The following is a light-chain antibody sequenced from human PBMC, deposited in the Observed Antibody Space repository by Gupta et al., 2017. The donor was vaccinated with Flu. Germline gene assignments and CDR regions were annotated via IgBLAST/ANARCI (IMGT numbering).Light chain of an antibody. J-gene: IGKJ4*01. CDR1: QSISNY. Sequence: IQMTQPPSSLSASVGDRVTITCRTSQSISNYLNWYQQKPGKAPKLLIYAASSLQSGVPSRFSGSGSGTDFSLTISSLQPEDFATYYCQQSDSTPLTFGGGTKVEIK. V-gene: IGKV1-39*01. CDR2: AAS. CDR3: QQSDSTPLT.